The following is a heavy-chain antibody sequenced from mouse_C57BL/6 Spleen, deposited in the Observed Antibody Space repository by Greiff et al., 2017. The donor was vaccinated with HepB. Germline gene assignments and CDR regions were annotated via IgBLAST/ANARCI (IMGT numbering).Heavy chain of an antibody. Sequence: VKLVESGPELVKPGASVKISCKASGYAFSSSWMNWVKQRPGKGLEWIGRIYPGDGDTNYNGKFKGKATLTADKSSSTAYMQLSSLTSEDSAVYFCARCSNLYYYAMDYWGQGTSVTVSS. J-gene: IGHJ4*01. CDR2: IYPGDGDT. D-gene: IGHD2-5*01. CDR1: GYAFSSSW. V-gene: IGHV1-82*01. CDR3: ARCSNLYYYAMDY.